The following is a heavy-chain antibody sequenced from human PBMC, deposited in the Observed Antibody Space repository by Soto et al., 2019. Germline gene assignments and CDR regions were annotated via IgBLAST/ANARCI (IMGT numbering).Heavy chain of an antibody. Sequence: QVQLVQSGAEVKKPGSSVKVSCKASGGTFSSYAISWVRQAPGQGLEWMGGIIPIVDTANYAQNFQGRVTITADEYTSTAYMELSSLRSEDTAVYYCARHDCISSSCYYYYYYGMDVWGQGTTVTVSS. J-gene: IGHJ6*02. CDR3: ARHDCISSSCYYYYYYGMDV. D-gene: IGHD2-2*01. CDR1: GGTFSSYA. V-gene: IGHV1-69*12. CDR2: IIPIVDTA.